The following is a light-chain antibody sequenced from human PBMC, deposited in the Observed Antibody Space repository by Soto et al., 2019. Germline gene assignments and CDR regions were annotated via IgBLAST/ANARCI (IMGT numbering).Light chain of an antibody. Sequence: DIQMTQSPSTLSASVGDRVTITCRASQSISSWLAWYQQKPGKAPKLLIYKASSLESGVPSRFSGSGSGTEFTLTISSLQPYDFATYYCQQYNSYSWTLGQGIKV. CDR1: QSISSW. V-gene: IGKV1-5*03. CDR3: QQYNSYSWT. CDR2: KAS. J-gene: IGKJ1*01.